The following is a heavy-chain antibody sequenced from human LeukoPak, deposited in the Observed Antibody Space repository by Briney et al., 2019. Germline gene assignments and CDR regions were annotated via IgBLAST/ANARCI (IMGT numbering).Heavy chain of an antibody. CDR3: AKAMVWDHGDY. V-gene: IGHV3-7*01. CDR2: IKQDGSEK. J-gene: IGHJ4*02. Sequence: GGSLRLSCATSGFTFSNYGVHWVRQAPGKGLEWVANIKQDGSEKHYVDSVKGRFTISRDNAKNSLYLQMNSLRAEDTAVYYCAKAMVWDHGDYWGQGTLVTVSS. CDR1: GFTFSNYG. D-gene: IGHD1-26*01.